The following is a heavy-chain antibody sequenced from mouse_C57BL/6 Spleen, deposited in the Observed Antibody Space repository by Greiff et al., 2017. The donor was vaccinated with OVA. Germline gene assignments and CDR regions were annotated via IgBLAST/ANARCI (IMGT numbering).Heavy chain of an antibody. V-gene: IGHV14-4*01. CDR1: GFNIKDDY. CDR2: IDPENGDT. D-gene: IGHD1-1*01. CDR3: TLYGSSFIWYFDV. J-gene: IGHJ1*03. Sequence: VQLQQSGAELVRPGASVKLSCTASGFNIKDDYMHWVKQRPEQGLEWIGWIDPENGDTEYASKFQGKATITADTSSNTAYLQLSSLTSEDTAVYYCTLYGSSFIWYFDVWGTGTTVTVSS.